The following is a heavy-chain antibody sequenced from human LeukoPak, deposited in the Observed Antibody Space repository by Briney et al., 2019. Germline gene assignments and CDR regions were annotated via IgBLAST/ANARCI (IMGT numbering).Heavy chain of an antibody. J-gene: IGHJ6*02. CDR1: GFNFSSYE. V-gene: IGHV3-48*03. CDR2: ITSSGSTI. Sequence: GGSLRLSCAASGFNFSSYEMDWVRQAPGKGLEWVSSITSSGSTIYYADSLKGRFTISRDNAKNSLYLQMNSLRAEDTAVYYCGRMDYYYGMDVWGQGTTVTVSS. CDR3: GRMDYYYGMDV.